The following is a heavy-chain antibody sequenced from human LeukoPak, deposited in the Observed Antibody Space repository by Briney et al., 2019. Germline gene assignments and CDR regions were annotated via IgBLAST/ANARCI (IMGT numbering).Heavy chain of an antibody. CDR1: GFTFSSYA. Sequence: PGGSLRLSCAASGFTFSSYAMSWVRQAPGKGLEWVSAISGSGGSTYYADSVKGRFTISRDNSKNTLYLQMNSLRAEDTAVYYCARDAGYSSGWQSDFDYWGQGTLVTVSS. V-gene: IGHV3-23*01. D-gene: IGHD6-19*01. J-gene: IGHJ4*02. CDR2: ISGSGGST. CDR3: ARDAGYSSGWQSDFDY.